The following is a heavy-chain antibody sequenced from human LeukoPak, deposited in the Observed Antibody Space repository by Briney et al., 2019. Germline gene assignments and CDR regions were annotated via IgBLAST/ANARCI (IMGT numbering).Heavy chain of an antibody. CDR3: ARAAAVVAAPTIFDY. D-gene: IGHD2-15*01. V-gene: IGHV3-21*01. CDR1: GFTFSSYS. J-gene: IGHJ4*02. CDR2: ISSSSSYI. Sequence: SGGSLRLSCAASGFTFSSYSMNWVRQAPGKGLEWVSSISSSSSYIYYADSVKGRFTISRDNAKNSLYLQMNSLRAEDTAVYYCARAAAVVAAPTIFDYWGQGTLVTVSS.